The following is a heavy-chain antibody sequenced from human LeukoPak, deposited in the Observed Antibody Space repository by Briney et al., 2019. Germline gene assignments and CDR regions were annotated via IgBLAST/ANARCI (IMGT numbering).Heavy chain of an antibody. CDR2: IIPILGIA. CDR1: GGTFSSYA. J-gene: IGHJ4*02. V-gene: IGHV1-69*04. CDR3: AGDRAYSYGRFYYFDY. D-gene: IGHD5-18*01. Sequence: GASVKVSCKASGGTFSSYAISWVRQAPGQGLEWMGRIIPILGIANYAQKFQGRVTITADKSTSTAYMELSSLRSEDTAVYYCAGDRAYSYGRFYYFDYWGQGTLVTVSS.